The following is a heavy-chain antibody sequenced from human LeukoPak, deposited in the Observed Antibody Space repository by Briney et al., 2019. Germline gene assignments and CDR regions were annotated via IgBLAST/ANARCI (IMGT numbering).Heavy chain of an antibody. CDR3: AARSYDSSGYPGYYFDY. Sequence: SETLSLTCAVYGGSFSGYYWSWIRKPPGKGLEWIGEINHSGSTNYNPSLKSRVTISVDTSKNQFSLKLSSVTAADTAVYYCAARSYDSSGYPGYYFDYWGQGTLVTVSS. V-gene: IGHV4-34*01. CDR2: INHSGST. J-gene: IGHJ4*02. D-gene: IGHD3-22*01. CDR1: GGSFSGYY.